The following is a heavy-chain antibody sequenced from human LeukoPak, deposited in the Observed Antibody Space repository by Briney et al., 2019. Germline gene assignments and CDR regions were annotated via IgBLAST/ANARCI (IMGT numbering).Heavy chain of an antibody. V-gene: IGHV4-34*01. CDR2: INHSGST. CDR1: GGSFSGYY. J-gene: IGHJ4*02. CDR3: ARDPGY. Sequence: NPSETLSLTCAVYGGSFSGYYWSWIRQPPGKGLEWIGEINHSGSTNYNPSLKSRVTISVDTSKNQFSLKLSSVTAADTAVYYCARDPGYWGQGTLVTVSS.